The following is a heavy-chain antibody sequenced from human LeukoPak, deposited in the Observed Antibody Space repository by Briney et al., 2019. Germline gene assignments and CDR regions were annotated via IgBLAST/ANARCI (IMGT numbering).Heavy chain of an antibody. CDR2: INPNSGGT. V-gene: IGHV1-2*02. CDR3: ARDNGDYWTRNYYYGMDV. CDR1: GYTFTGYY. D-gene: IGHD4-17*01. Sequence: SVKVSCKASGYTFTGYYMHWVRQAPRRGLEGMGWINPNSGGTNYAQKFQGRVTMTRDTSISTAYMELSRLRPDDPAVYYCARDNGDYWTRNYYYGMDVWGQGTTVTVSS. J-gene: IGHJ6*02.